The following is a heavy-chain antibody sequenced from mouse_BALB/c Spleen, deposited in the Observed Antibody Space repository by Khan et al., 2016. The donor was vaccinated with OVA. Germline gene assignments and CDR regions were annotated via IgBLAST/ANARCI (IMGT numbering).Heavy chain of an antibody. CDR1: GFTFSTYG. J-gene: IGHJ3*01. CDR2: VSTGGHYT. V-gene: IGHV5-6*02. CDR3: ARLAYYYDSEGFAY. D-gene: IGHD1-1*01. Sequence: EVKLVESGGDVVKPGGSLKLSCAASGFTFSTYGMSWVRQTPDKRLEWVATVSTGGHYTYYPDTVKGRFTISRDNAKNTLYLQMNSLKSEDTAMFYCARLAYYYDSEGFAYWGQVTLVTVSA.